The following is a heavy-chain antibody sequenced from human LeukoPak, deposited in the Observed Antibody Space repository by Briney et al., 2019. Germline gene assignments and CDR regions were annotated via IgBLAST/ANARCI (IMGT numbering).Heavy chain of an antibody. CDR3: ARDSSGWYIYDY. CDR2: ISGSGGSA. Sequence: GGSLRLSCAASGFTFSSYAMSWVRQAPGKGLEWVSAISGSGGSAYYADSVKGRFTISRDNSKNTLYLQMNSLRAEDTAVYYCARDSSGWYIYDYWGQGTLVTVSS. J-gene: IGHJ4*02. V-gene: IGHV3-23*01. D-gene: IGHD6-19*01. CDR1: GFTFSSYA.